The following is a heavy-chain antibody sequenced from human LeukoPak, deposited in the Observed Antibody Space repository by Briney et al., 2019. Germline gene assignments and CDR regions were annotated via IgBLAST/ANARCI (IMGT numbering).Heavy chain of an antibody. CDR3: ARVSYYYDSSGRHGAFDI. Sequence: ASVKVSCKASGYTFTSYAMHWVRQAPGQRLEWMGWINAGNGNTKYSRKFQGRVTITRDTSASTAYMELSSLRSEDTAVYYCARVSYYYDSSGRHGAFDIWGQGTMVTVSS. V-gene: IGHV1-3*01. CDR1: GYTFTSYA. CDR2: INAGNGNT. J-gene: IGHJ3*02. D-gene: IGHD3-22*01.